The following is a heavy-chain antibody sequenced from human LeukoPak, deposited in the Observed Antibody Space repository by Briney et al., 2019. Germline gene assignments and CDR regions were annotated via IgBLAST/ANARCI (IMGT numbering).Heavy chain of an antibody. CDR2: ITGSGDRT. CDR3: ARGAGAKSFDY. Sequence: GGSLRLSCTASGFTFTTYAMSWVRRAPGKGLEWVSSITGSGDRTYFADSVKGRFTIYRDNSKNTLYLQTNSLRTEDTAVYYCARGAGAKSFDYWGQGTLVTVSS. V-gene: IGHV3-23*01. D-gene: IGHD1-14*01. CDR1: GFTFTTYA. J-gene: IGHJ4*02.